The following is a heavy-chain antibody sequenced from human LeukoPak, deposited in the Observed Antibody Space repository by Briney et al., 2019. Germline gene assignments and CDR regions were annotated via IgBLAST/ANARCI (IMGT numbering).Heavy chain of an antibody. D-gene: IGHD3-22*01. V-gene: IGHV1-69*13. Sequence: ASVKVSCKASGGTFSSYAISWVRQAPGQGLEWMVGIIPIFGTANYAQKFQGRVTITADESTSTAYMELSSLRSEDTAVYYCAASADYYDSSGYYYNDYWGQGTLVTVSS. CDR2: IIPIFGTA. CDR3: AASADYYDSSGYYYNDY. CDR1: GGTFSSYA. J-gene: IGHJ4*02.